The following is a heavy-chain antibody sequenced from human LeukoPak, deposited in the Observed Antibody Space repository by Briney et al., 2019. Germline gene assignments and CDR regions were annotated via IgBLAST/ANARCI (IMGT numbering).Heavy chain of an antibody. D-gene: IGHD2-2*01. J-gene: IGHJ4*02. Sequence: ASVKVSCKASGGTFSSYAISWVRQAPGQGLEWMGGITPIFGTANYAQKFQGRVTITTDESTSTAYMELSSLRSEDTAVYYCAADCSSTSCYEYWGQGTLVTVSS. CDR2: ITPIFGTA. V-gene: IGHV1-69*05. CDR3: AADCSSTSCYEY. CDR1: GGTFSSYA.